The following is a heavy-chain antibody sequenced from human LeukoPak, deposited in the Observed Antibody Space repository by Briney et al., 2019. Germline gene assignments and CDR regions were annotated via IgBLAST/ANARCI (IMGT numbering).Heavy chain of an antibody. CDR3: ARTDGYSYGSEGYYFDY. CDR1: GYTFTSYA. Sequence: ASVKVSCKASGYTFTSYAMYWVRQAPGQRLAWMGWINAGNGNTKYSQKFQGRVTITRDTSASTAYMELSSLRSEDTAVYYCARTDGYSYGSEGYYFDYWGQGTLVTVSS. CDR2: INAGNGNT. D-gene: IGHD5-18*01. J-gene: IGHJ4*02. V-gene: IGHV1-3*01.